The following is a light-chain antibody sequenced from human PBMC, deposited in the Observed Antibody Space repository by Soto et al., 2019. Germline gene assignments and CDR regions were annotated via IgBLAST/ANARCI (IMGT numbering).Light chain of an antibody. V-gene: IGLV2-23*01. CDR3: CSYAGIITPVI. Sequence: QSALTQPASVSGSPGQSITISCTGTSSDVGSYDLVSWYQQHPGIVPKLIIYDTSQRPSGVSNRFSGSKSGNTASLTISGLQAEDEADYYCCSYAGIITPVIFGGGTKVTVL. CDR2: DTS. CDR1: SSDVGSYDL. J-gene: IGLJ2*01.